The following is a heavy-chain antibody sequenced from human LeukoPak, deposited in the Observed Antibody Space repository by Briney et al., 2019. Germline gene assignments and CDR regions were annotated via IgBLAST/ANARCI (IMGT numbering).Heavy chain of an antibody. CDR2: INHSGST. CDR1: GGSFSGYY. Sequence: PSETLSLTCAVYGGSFSGYYWSWIRQPPGKGLEWIGEINHSGSTNYNPSLKSRVTISVDTSKNQFSLKLSSVTAADTAVYYCARARRDGYVWGSYRYKAGNNWFDPWGQGTLVTVSS. CDR3: ARARRDGYVWGSYRYKAGNNWFDP. J-gene: IGHJ5*02. D-gene: IGHD3-16*02. V-gene: IGHV4-34*01.